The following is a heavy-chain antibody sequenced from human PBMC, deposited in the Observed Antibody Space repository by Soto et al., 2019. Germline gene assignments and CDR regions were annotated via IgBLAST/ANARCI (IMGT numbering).Heavy chain of an antibody. V-gene: IGHV1-69*13. Sequence: SVKVSCKASGGTFSSYAISWVRQAPGQGLEWMGGIIPIFGTANYAQKFQGRVTITADESTSTAYMELSSLRSEDTAVYYCARRPYHLAVAGEISDYYYGMDVWGQGTTVTVSS. CDR2: IIPIFGTA. CDR1: GGTFSSYA. J-gene: IGHJ6*02. D-gene: IGHD6-19*01. CDR3: ARRPYHLAVAGEISDYYYGMDV.